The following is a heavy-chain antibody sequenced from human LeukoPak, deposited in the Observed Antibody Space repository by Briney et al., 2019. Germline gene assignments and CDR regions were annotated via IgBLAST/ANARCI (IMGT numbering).Heavy chain of an antibody. V-gene: IGHV3-30*02. CDR2: IHYDGSNK. CDR3: AKDRGTMVRGVLDY. CDR1: GFTFSSYW. D-gene: IGHD3-10*01. Sequence: GGSLRLSCAASGFTFSSYWMSWVRQAPGKGLEWVAFIHYDGSNKYYADSVKGRFTISRDNSKNTLYLQMNSLRAEDTAVYYCAKDRGTMVRGVLDYWGQGTLVTVSS. J-gene: IGHJ4*02.